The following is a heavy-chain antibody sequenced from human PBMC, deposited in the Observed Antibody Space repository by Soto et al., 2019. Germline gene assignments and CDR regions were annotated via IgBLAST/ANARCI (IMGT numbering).Heavy chain of an antibody. CDR3: ARERIVASIHDAFEI. CDR2: ISAYNGKR. Sequence: QGQLLQSGDEVKKPGASVRVSCRASGYDFTSYGISWVRQAPGQGLEWVSWISAYNGKRDTAQKFQGRVTMTLDTSTDTAHMELGDLTSADTAVYYCARERIVASIHDAFEIWGQGTMVAVSS. CDR1: GYDFTSYG. D-gene: IGHD2-21*01. V-gene: IGHV1-18*01. J-gene: IGHJ3*02.